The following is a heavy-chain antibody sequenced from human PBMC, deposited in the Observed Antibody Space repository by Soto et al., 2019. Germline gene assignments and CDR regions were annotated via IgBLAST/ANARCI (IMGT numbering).Heavy chain of an antibody. CDR3: ARGQQQLVRGSWFDP. CDR2: MNPNSGNT. Sequence: ASVKVSCKASGYTFTSYDINWVRQATGQGLEWMRWMNPNSGNTGYAQKFQGRVTMTRNTSISTAYMELSSLRSEDTAVYYCARGQQQLVRGSWFDPWGQGTLVTVSS. CDR1: GYTFTSYD. V-gene: IGHV1-8*01. D-gene: IGHD6-13*01. J-gene: IGHJ5*02.